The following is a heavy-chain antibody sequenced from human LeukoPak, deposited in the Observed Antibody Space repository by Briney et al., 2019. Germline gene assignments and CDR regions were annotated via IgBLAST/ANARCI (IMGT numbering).Heavy chain of an antibody. Sequence: GGSLRLSCAASGFIFSNDAMHWVRQAPGKGLEWVAFIWFDGSNKHYADSVKGRFTISRDNSGDTLYLQMNSLRAEDTAVYYCVRDPSGSGFAFDSWGQGALVTVSS. CDR2: IWFDGSNK. CDR3: VRDPSGSGFAFDS. CDR1: GFIFSNDA. D-gene: IGHD1-1*01. V-gene: IGHV3-33*01. J-gene: IGHJ4*02.